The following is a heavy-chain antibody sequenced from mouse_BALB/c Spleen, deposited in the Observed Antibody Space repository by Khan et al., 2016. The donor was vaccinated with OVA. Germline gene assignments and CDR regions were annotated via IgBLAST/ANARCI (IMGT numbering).Heavy chain of an antibody. CDR2: IDPANDNS. J-gene: IGHJ2*01. Sequence: EVQLQESGAELVKPGASVKLSCTASGFNIKDTHMHWVKQRPEQGLEWIGRIDPANDNSKYDPRFQGKATITAETSSNTAYLNLSSLTSEDTAVYYCAPAGTGDYFDYWGQGTTLTVSS. V-gene: IGHV14-3*02. CDR3: APAGTGDYFDY. D-gene: IGHD4-1*01. CDR1: GFNIKDTH.